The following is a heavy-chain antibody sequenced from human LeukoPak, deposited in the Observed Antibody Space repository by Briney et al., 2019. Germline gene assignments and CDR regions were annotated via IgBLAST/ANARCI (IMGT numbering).Heavy chain of an antibody. Sequence: SETLSLTCTVSGGSFNNYYWSWVRQPAGEALEWIGRIHTSGNTHYNPSLKSRVTMSVDTSKNQFSLKLSSLTAPDTAVYYCARDYLPYYFDGWGQGTLVTAS. J-gene: IGHJ4*02. CDR1: GGSFNNYY. V-gene: IGHV4-4*07. CDR3: ARDYLPYYFDG. D-gene: IGHD2/OR15-2a*01. CDR2: IHTSGNT.